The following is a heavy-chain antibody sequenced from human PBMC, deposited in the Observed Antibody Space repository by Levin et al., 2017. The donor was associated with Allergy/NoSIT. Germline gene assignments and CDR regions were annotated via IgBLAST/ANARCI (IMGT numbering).Heavy chain of an antibody. CDR3: ARDTYKPGTYYSFDY. D-gene: IGHD3-10*01. Sequence: SETLSLTCTVSGGSISGYYWSWIRQPPGKGLEWIGYTLYSGSTNYNPSLKSRVTISVDTSNNQFSLKLSSVTAADTAVYYCARDTYKPGTYYSFDYWGQGTLVTVSS. V-gene: IGHV4-59*01. J-gene: IGHJ4*02. CDR2: TLYSGST. CDR1: GGSISGYY.